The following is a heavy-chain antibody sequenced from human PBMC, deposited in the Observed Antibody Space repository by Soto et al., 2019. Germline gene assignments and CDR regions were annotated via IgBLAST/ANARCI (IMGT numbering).Heavy chain of an antibody. CDR1: GGSISSYY. V-gene: IGHV4-59*01. CDR2: IYYSGST. Sequence: SETLSLTCTVSGGSISSYYWSWIRQPPGKGLEWIGYIYYSGSTNYNPSLKSRVTISVDTSKNQFSLKLSSVTAADTAVYYCAREDRGVINYFDYWGQGTLVTVSS. CDR3: AREDRGVINYFDY. J-gene: IGHJ4*02. D-gene: IGHD3-10*01.